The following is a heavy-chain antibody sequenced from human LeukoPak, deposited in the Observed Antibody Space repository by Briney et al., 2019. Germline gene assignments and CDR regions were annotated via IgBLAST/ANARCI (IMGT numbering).Heavy chain of an antibody. J-gene: IGHJ4*02. Sequence: GRSPRLSCAASGFTFSSYAMSWVRQAPGKGLEWVSAISGSGGSTYYADSVKGRFTISRDNSKNTLYLQMNSLRAEDTAVYYCARGGVYYDFWSGPDYWGQGTLVTVSS. D-gene: IGHD3-3*01. CDR2: ISGSGGST. V-gene: IGHV3-23*01. CDR1: GFTFSSYA. CDR3: ARGGVYYDFWSGPDY.